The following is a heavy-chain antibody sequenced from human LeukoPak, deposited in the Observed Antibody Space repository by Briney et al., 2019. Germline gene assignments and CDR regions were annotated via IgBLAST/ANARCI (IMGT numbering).Heavy chain of an antibody. J-gene: IGHJ4*02. V-gene: IGHV3-30*18. CDR1: GFPFSDYG. CDR2: ISHDGSNK. D-gene: IGHD3-16*01. CDR3: AKVRWGSDNALDS. Sequence: GTSLRLSCATSGFPFSDYGMYWVRQAPGKGLEWLAVISHDGSNKYYANSVKGRITISRDNSMNTLYLQMNSLRAEDTAVYYCAKVRWGSDNALDSWGQGTLVTGSS.